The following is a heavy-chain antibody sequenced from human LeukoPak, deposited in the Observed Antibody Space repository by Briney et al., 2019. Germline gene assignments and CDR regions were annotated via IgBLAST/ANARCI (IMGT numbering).Heavy chain of an antibody. D-gene: IGHD1-7*01. CDR1: GFTFSSYS. CDR3: ARDQGNYSRFGY. J-gene: IGHJ4*02. CDR2: ISSSSSYI. Sequence: GGSLRLSCAASGFTFSSYSMNWVRQAPGKGLEWVSSISSSSSYIYYADSVKGRFTISRDNAKNSLYLQMNSLRAEDTAVYYCARDQGNYSRFGYWGQGTLVTVSS. V-gene: IGHV3-21*01.